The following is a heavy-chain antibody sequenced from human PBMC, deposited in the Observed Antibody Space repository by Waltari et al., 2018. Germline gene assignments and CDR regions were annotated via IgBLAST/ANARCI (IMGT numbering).Heavy chain of an antibody. CDR2: IKHSGDT. D-gene: IGHD3-3*01. J-gene: IGHJ3*01. V-gene: IGHV4-34*01. Sequence: QVQLQQWGPGLLKPSENLSLTCGHFGGSFSAYYWSWISQSPGKGLEWIGQIKHSGDTNYNPSLNSRLTISADTSNIHFSLKLTSVTAADTGVYFCARLWATLRFLEWLTEVDRFDVWGPGTMVTVSS. CDR1: GGSFSAYY. CDR3: ARLWATLRFLEWLTEVDRFDV.